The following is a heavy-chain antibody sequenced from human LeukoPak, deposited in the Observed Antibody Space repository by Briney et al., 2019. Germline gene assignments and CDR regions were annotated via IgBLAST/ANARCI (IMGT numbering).Heavy chain of an antibody. CDR2: INPNSGGT. Sequence: SVNVSCKASGYTFXGYYMHWVRQAPGQGLEWMGWINPNSGGTNYAQNFPGRVTITSDTSISTAYMELSRLRSDDTAVYYCARGRDGYNYLYWGQGTLVTVSS. CDR3: ARGRDGYNYLY. CDR1: GYTFXGYY. D-gene: IGHD5-24*01. J-gene: IGHJ4*02. V-gene: IGHV1-2*02.